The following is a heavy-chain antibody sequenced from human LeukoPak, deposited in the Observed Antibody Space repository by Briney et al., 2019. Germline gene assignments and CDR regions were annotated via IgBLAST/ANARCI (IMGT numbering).Heavy chain of an antibody. J-gene: IGHJ4*02. Sequence: GASVKVSCKASGYTFTSYDINWVRQATGQGLEWMGWMNPNSGNTGYAQKFQGRVTMTTDTSTSTAYMELRSLRSDDTAVYYCARTTGDSYYFDYWGQGTLVTVSS. CDR1: GYTFTSYD. CDR3: ARTTGDSYYFDY. V-gene: IGHV1-8*02. CDR2: MNPNSGNT. D-gene: IGHD7-27*01.